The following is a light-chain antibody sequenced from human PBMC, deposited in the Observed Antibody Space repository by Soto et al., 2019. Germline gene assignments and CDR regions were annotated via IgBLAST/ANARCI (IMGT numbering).Light chain of an antibody. V-gene: IGKV3D-20*02. Sequence: EIVLTQSPGTLSLSPGERATLSCRASQSVSSSYLAWYQQKPGQAHRLLIYDASKRATGIPARFSGSGSGTNFTLTIRSLEPEEFAVYYCKQRRSWQVTVGQWSRLEFK. J-gene: IGKJ5*01. CDR2: DAS. CDR1: QSVSSSY. CDR3: KQRRSWQVT.